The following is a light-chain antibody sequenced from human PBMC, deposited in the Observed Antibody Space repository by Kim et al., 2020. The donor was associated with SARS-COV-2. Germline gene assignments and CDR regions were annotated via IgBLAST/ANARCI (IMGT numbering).Light chain of an antibody. CDR1: QSVSGY. Sequence: LYPGERATLSCRASQSVSGYLAWDQQKPGQAPRLFIVNGSQRATGIPARFSGSWSGTDFTLTISSLEPEDFAVYYCQQRNNWPFTFGEGTKVEIK. J-gene: IGKJ4*01. CDR3: QQRNNWPFT. V-gene: IGKV3-11*01. CDR2: NGS.